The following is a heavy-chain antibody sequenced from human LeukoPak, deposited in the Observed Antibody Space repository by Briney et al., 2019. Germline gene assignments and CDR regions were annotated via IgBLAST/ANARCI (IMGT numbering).Heavy chain of an antibody. Sequence: SQTLSLTCTVSGGSISSGGYYWSWIRQHPGKGLEWIGYIYYSGSTNYNPSLKSRVTISVDTSKKQFSLKLSSVTAADTAVYYCARVLEGSSGQHWYLDLWGRGTLVTVSS. D-gene: IGHD6-19*01. J-gene: IGHJ2*01. CDR1: GGSISSGGYY. CDR2: IYYSGST. V-gene: IGHV4-31*03. CDR3: ARVLEGSSGQHWYLDL.